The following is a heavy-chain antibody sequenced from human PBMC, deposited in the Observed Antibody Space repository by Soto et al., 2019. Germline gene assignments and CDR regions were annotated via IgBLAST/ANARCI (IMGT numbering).Heavy chain of an antibody. CDR1: GDSISSNSAA. J-gene: IGHJ4*02. CDR3: ASAKGATAWFDY. Sequence: QVPLQQSGPGLVTPSQTLSLTCAISGDSISSNSAAWNWIRQSPSRGLEWLGRTYYRSKWYSDYAVSVKSRITINPDTSKNQFSLQLNSVGPEDTAVYYCASAKGATAWFDYWGQGALVTVSS. D-gene: IGHD1-26*01. CDR2: TYYRSKWYS. V-gene: IGHV6-1*01.